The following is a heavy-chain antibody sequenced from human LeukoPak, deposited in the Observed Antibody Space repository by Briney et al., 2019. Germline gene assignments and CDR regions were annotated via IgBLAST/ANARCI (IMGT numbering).Heavy chain of an antibody. Sequence: SGGSLRLSCAASGFTVSSNYMSWVRQAPGKGLEWVSVIYSGGSTYYADSVKGRFTISRDNSKNTLYLQMNSLRAEDTAVYYCARGFRVAAAGTEGPNWFDPWGQGTLVTVSS. CDR3: ARGFRVAAAGTEGPNWFDP. CDR1: GFTVSSNY. D-gene: IGHD6-13*01. J-gene: IGHJ5*02. V-gene: IGHV3-66*01. CDR2: IYSGGST.